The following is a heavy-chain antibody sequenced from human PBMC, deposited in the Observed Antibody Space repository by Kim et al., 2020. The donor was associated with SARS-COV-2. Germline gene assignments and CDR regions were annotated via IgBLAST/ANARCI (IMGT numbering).Heavy chain of an antibody. V-gene: IGHV4-39*01. Sequence: SETLSLTCTVSGGSISSSSYYWGWIRQPPGKGLEWIGSIYYSGSTYYNPSLKSRVTIFVDTSKNQFSLKLSSVTAADTAVYYCARGGYYYYYGMDVWGQGTTVTVSS. CDR2: IYYSGST. J-gene: IGHJ6*02. CDR3: ARGGYYYYYGMDV. D-gene: IGHD1-26*01. CDR1: GGSISSSSYY.